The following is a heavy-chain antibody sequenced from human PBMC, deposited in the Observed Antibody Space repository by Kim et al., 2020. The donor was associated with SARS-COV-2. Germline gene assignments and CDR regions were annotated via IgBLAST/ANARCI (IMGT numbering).Heavy chain of an antibody. CDR2: ITKSGTIA. Sequence: AASGFDFYNCRMNWVRQAPGKGLEWLAFITKSGTIANYADSVKGRLTLTRDNAMTSLYLQMDSLRAEDTAIYYCASLWAVREGYWGQGTLAT. CDR3: ASLWAVREGY. D-gene: IGHD2-8*01. J-gene: IGHJ4*02. V-gene: IGHV3-48*04. CDR1: GFDFYNCR.